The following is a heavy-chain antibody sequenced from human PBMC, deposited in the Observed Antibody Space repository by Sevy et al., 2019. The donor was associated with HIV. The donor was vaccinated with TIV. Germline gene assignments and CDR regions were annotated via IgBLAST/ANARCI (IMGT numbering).Heavy chain of an antibody. CDR3: ARDRAYSALDY. J-gene: IGHJ4*02. CDR2: INEDGSRL. CDR1: GFTFSDSW. D-gene: IGHD5-18*01. Sequence: GGCLRLYCVASGFTFSDSWMTWVRQAPGKGLERIAFINEDGSRLGYVDSVRGRFTISRENTKNSLYLQMNSLRAEDTAVYFCARDRAYSALDYWGQGTLVTVSS. V-gene: IGHV3-7*01.